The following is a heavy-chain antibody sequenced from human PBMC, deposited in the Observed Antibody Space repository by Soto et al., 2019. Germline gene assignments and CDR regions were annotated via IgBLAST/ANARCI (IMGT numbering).Heavy chain of an antibody. CDR1: GFTFSSYG. D-gene: IGHD2-21*02. V-gene: IGHV3-30*18. CDR3: AKDKRAVVVTATFDE. J-gene: IGHJ4*02. CDR2: ISYDGSNK. Sequence: QVQLVESGGGVVQPGRSLRLSCAASGFTFSSYGMHWVRQAPGKGLEWVAVISYDGSNKYYADSVKGRFTISRDNSKNTLYLQMNSLRAEDTAVYDCAKDKRAVVVTATFDEWGQGTLVTVSS.